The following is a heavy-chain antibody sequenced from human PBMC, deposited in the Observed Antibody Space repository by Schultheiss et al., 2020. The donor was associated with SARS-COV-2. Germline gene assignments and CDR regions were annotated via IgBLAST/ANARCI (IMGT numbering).Heavy chain of an antibody. CDR2: IYWDDDK. J-gene: IGHJ5*02. Sequence: SGPTLVKPAQTLTLTCTFSGFSLSTSGVGVAWIRQPPGKALEWLALIYWDDDKRYSPSLKSRLTITKDTSKNQVVLTMTNMDPVDTATYYCAHSEDYSNYAWFDPWGQGTLVTVSS. D-gene: IGHD4-11*01. CDR1: GFSLSTSGVG. V-gene: IGHV2-5*02. CDR3: AHSEDYSNYAWFDP.